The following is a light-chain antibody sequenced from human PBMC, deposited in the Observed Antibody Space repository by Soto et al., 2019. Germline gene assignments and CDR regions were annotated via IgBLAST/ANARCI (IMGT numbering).Light chain of an antibody. CDR3: QQYNKWSSIS. J-gene: IGKJ5*01. CDR2: GAT. Sequence: SPATLSVAPGGRATLSCRASQGVGTKVIWYQQKSGQAPSLLIVGATTRATGVPARFSGSGSGTDFTLTISRLEPEDFAVYHCQQYNKWSSISFGQGTRLEIK. V-gene: IGKV3-15*01. CDR1: QGVGTK.